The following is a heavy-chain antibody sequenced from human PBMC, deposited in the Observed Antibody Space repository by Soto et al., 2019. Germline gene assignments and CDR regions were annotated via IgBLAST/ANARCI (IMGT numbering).Heavy chain of an antibody. CDR1: GFTFSSYW. Sequence: EVQLVESGGGLVQPGGSLRLSCAASGFTFSSYWMHWVRQAPGKGLVWVSRINSDGSSTSYADSVKGRFTISRDNATNTLYLQMNSLRAEETAVYYCASGRAAAGMVDSYYYGMDVWGQGTTVTVSS. J-gene: IGHJ6*02. D-gene: IGHD6-13*01. V-gene: IGHV3-74*01. CDR3: ASGRAAAGMVDSYYYGMDV. CDR2: INSDGSST.